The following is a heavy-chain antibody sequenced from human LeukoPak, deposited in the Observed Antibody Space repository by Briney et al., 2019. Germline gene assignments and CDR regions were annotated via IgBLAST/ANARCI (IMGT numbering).Heavy chain of an antibody. CDR2: IYTSGST. Sequence: SETLSLTCTVSGGSISSYYWSWIRQPAGKGLEWIGRIYTSGSTNYKSSLKSRVTMSVDTSKNQFSLKLSSVTAADTAVYYCARSSIAARPGYFDCWGQGTLVTVSS. J-gene: IGHJ4*02. CDR3: ARSSIAARPGYFDC. V-gene: IGHV4-4*07. CDR1: GGSISSYY. D-gene: IGHD6-6*01.